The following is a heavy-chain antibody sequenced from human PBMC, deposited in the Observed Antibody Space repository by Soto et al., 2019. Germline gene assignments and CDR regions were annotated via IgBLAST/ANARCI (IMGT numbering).Heavy chain of an antibody. Sequence: ETLSLTCAVYGGSFSGYYWSWIRQPPGKGLEWIGEINHSGSTNYNPSLKSRVTISIDTSKNQFSLKLSSVTAADTAVYYCARGWGRIFDYWGQGTLVTVSS. CDR2: INHSGST. V-gene: IGHV4-34*01. CDR1: GGSFSGYY. D-gene: IGHD7-27*01. J-gene: IGHJ4*02. CDR3: ARGWGRIFDY.